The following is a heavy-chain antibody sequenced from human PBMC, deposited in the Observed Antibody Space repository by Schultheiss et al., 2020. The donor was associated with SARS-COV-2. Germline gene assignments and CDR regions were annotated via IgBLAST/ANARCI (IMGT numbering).Heavy chain of an antibody. J-gene: IGHJ4*02. D-gene: IGHD6-19*01. CDR1: GVTFSSYA. CDR3: ARDMRPSSYSSGWYFYFDY. CDR2: ISGSGGST. V-gene: IGHV3-23*01. Sequence: GGSLRLSCAASGVTFSSYAMSWVRQAPGKGLEWVSAISGSGGSTYYADSVKGRFTISRDNSKNTLYLQMNSLRAEDTAVYYCARDMRPSSYSSGWYFYFDYWGQGTLVTVSS.